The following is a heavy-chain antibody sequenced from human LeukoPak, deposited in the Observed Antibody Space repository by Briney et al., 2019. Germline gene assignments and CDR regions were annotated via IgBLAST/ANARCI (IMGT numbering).Heavy chain of an antibody. CDR1: GFTFISYW. Sequence: GESLKTSCKGSGFTFISYWIAWVRQMPGKGLEYMGIIYPTDSDTRYSPSFQGQVTISADRSISTAYLQWNTLKASDTAMYYCARGVNRANDFWGQGTLVTVSS. V-gene: IGHV5-51*01. CDR2: IYPTDSDT. CDR3: ARGVNRANDF. J-gene: IGHJ4*02. D-gene: IGHD2-21*01.